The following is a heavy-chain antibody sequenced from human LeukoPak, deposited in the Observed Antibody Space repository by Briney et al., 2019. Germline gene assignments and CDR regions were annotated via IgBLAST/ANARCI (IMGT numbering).Heavy chain of an antibody. CDR1: GGSISSGSYY. D-gene: IGHD2-2*01. CDR3: ASGYCSSTSCYAYYYYMDV. CDR2: IYASGST. J-gene: IGHJ6*03. Sequence: PSETLSLTCTVSGGSISSGSYYWSWIRQPAGKGLEWIGRIYASGSTNYNPSLKSRVTISVDTSKNQFSLKLSSVTAADTAVYYCASGYCSSTSCYAYYYYMDVWGKGTTVTVSS. V-gene: IGHV4-61*02.